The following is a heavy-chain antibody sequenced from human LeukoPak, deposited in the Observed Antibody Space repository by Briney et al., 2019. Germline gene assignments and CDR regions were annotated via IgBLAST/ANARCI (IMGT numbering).Heavy chain of an antibody. Sequence: GGSLRLSCVASDFTFSTYGMNWVRQAPGTGLEWVSSISGSGSSIHYKESVRGRFTISRDDSRNSIYLQMNSLRAEDTAVYYCARVAARPGGNFDYWGQGTLVTVSS. CDR3: ARVAARPGGNFDY. D-gene: IGHD6-6*01. CDR1: DFTFSTYG. V-gene: IGHV3-21*01. J-gene: IGHJ4*02. CDR2: ISGSGSSI.